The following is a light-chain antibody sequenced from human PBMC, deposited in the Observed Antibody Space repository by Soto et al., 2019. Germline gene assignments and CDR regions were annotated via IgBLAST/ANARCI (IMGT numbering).Light chain of an antibody. V-gene: IGKV3-11*01. CDR3: QQRSNCHPRAFT. CDR2: DAS. CDR1: QSVSSY. Sequence: EIVLTQSPATLSLSPGERATLSCRASQSVSSYLAWYQQKPGQAPRLLIDDASNRTTGIPARFSVSGSGTDFALTISSLEPEAVAVSYCQQRSNCHPRAFTFGPGTKVDIK. J-gene: IGKJ3*01.